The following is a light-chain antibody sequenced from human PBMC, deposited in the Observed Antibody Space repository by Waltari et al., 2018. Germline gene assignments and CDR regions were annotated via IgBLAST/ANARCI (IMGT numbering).Light chain of an antibody. V-gene: IGKV1-33*01. CDR2: DAS. CDR1: HDISNY. Sequence: DIQMTQSPSSLSASVRDRVTITCQASHDISNYLNWYQQKPGKAPKLLIYDASNLETGVPSRFSGCGSGTDFTFTISSLQPEDIATYYCQQYDNLPITFGQGTRLEIK. CDR3: QQYDNLPIT. J-gene: IGKJ5*01.